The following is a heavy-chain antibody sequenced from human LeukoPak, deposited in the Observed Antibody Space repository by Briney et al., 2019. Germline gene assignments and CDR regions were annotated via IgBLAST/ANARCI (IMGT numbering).Heavy chain of an antibody. D-gene: IGHD3-22*01. CDR2: ISRSSSYI. J-gene: IGHJ4*02. Sequence: GGSLRLSCAASGFTFSTYGMSWVRQAPGKGLEWVSSISRSSSYIYYADSVEGRFTISRDNAKNSLYLQMNSLRAEDTAVYYCARVKYDSSGYYSILDNWGQGTLVTVSS. CDR1: GFTFSTYG. V-gene: IGHV3-21*01. CDR3: ARVKYDSSGYYSILDN.